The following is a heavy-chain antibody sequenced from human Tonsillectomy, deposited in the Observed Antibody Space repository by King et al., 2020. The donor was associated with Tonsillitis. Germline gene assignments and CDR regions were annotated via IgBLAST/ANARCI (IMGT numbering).Heavy chain of an antibody. CDR1: GFTFGDYA. D-gene: IGHD2-15*01. CDR2: XXRXAYXGTT. V-gene: IGHV3-49*05. CDR3: TRVSTEVDFDY. J-gene: IGHJ4*02. Sequence: VQLVEFGGGLVKPGRSLRLSCTASGFTFGDYAMSWFXXAPGKGLEWVGXXXRXAYXGTTEYAASVKGRFTISXDDSKSIAYLQXNSLKTEDTAVYYCTRVSTEVDFDYWGQGTLVTVSS.